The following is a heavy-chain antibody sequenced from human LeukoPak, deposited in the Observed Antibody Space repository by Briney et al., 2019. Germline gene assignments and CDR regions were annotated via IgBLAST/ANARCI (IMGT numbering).Heavy chain of an antibody. D-gene: IGHD4-17*01. Sequence: SETLSLTCTVSGGSVSTSSYYWGWSRQPPGRGLEWIGSIYYSGNTYYNPSLKSRVTISVDTSKNQFSLKLSSVTAADTAVYYCARNQRDYLFDYWGQGTLVTVSS. CDR1: GGSVSTSSYY. CDR2: IYYSGNT. V-gene: IGHV4-39*01. CDR3: ARNQRDYLFDY. J-gene: IGHJ4*02.